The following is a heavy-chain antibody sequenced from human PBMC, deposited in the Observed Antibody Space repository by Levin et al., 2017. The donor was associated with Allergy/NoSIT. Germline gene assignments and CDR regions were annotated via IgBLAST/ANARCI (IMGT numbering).Heavy chain of an antibody. CDR3: TTDHLSSTSHYHVGCTAFDI. J-gene: IGHJ3*02. Sequence: GESLKISCAASGFTFSNAWMSWVRQAPGKGLEWVGRIKSKTDGGTTDYAAPVKGRFTISRDDSKNTLYLQMNSLKTEDTAVYYGTTDHLSSTSHYHVGCTAFDIWGQGTMVTVSS. V-gene: IGHV3-15*01. CDR2: IKSKTDGGTT. D-gene: IGHD5/OR15-5a*01. CDR1: GFTFSNAW.